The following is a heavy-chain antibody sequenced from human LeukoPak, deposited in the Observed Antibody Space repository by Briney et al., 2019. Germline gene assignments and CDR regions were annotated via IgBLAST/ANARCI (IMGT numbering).Heavy chain of an antibody. V-gene: IGHV4-30-4*08. CDR2: IYYSGST. CDR1: GGSISSGGYY. D-gene: IGHD3-22*01. Sequence: SETLSLTCTVSGGSISSGGYYWSWIRQHPGTGLEWIGYIYYSGSTYYNPSLKSRVTISVDTSKNQFSLKLSSVTAADTDVYYCARVLGSSGYYSPYFDYWGQGTLVTVSS. J-gene: IGHJ4*02. CDR3: ARVLGSSGYYSPYFDY.